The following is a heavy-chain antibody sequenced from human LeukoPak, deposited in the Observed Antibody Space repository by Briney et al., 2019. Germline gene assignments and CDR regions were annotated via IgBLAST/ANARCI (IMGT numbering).Heavy chain of an antibody. CDR2: IKSKTDGGTT. CDR3: ATRLCSTSGCRAYSQYSLDT. CDR1: GFTFINAW. V-gene: IGHV3-15*01. Sequence: GGSLRLSCAASGFTFINAWMGWVRRAPGKGLEWVGRIKSKTDGGTTEYAAPVKGRFVISRDVSKNTVHLQMNSLRAEDTAVYHCATRLCSTSGCRAYSQYSLDTWGRGTTVTVSS. D-gene: IGHD2-8*01. J-gene: IGHJ6*04.